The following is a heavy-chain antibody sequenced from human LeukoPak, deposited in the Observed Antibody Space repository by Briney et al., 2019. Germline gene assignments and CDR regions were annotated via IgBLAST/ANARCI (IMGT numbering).Heavy chain of an antibody. Sequence: SETLSLTCAVYGGSFSGYYWSWIRQPPGKGLEWIGEINHSGSTNYNPSLKSRVSISVDSSKNQFSLKVSSVTAADTAVYYCARGWNYIDSWGQGTLVTVSS. CDR3: ARGWNYIDS. J-gene: IGHJ4*02. CDR1: GGSFSGYY. D-gene: IGHD1-1*01. CDR2: INHSGST. V-gene: IGHV4-34*01.